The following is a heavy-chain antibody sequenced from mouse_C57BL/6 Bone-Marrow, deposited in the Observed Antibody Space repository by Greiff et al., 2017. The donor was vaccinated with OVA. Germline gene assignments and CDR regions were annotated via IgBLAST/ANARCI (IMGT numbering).Heavy chain of an antibody. CDR3: ARHGTGSYFDY. Sequence: VQLQQSGAELVKPGASVKLSCKASGYTFTEYTIHWVKQRSGQGLEWIGWFYPGSGSIKYNAKFKDKATLTADKSSSKVDMELSIWTSEDSAVYFWARHGTGSYFDYWGQGTTLTVSS. V-gene: IGHV1-62-2*01. CDR1: GYTFTEYT. J-gene: IGHJ2*01. CDR2: FYPGSGSI.